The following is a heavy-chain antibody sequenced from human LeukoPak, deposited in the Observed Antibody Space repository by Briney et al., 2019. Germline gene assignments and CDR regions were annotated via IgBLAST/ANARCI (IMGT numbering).Heavy chain of an antibody. V-gene: IGHV4-61*02. CDR1: GGSISNGSYY. CDR2: IYTSGST. J-gene: IGHJ4*02. CDR3: AGDYYDSSGYLGY. Sequence: SETLSLTCTVSGGSISNGSYYWSWIRQPAGKGLEWIGRIYTSGSTNYNPSLKSRVTISVDTSKNQFSLKLSSVTAADTAVYYCAGDYYDSSGYLGYWGQGTLVTVSS. D-gene: IGHD3-22*01.